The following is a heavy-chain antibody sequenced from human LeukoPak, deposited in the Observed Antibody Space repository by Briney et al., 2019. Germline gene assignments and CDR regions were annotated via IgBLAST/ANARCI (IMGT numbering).Heavy chain of an antibody. Sequence: PSETLSLTCAVYGGSFSGYYWSWIRQPPGKGLEWIGEINHSGSTNYNPSLKSRVTISVDTSKNQFSLKLSSVTAADAAVYYCARRRGRHFDYWGQGTLVTVSS. V-gene: IGHV4-34*01. D-gene: IGHD1-26*01. J-gene: IGHJ4*02. CDR2: INHSGST. CDR1: GGSFSGYY. CDR3: ARRRGRHFDY.